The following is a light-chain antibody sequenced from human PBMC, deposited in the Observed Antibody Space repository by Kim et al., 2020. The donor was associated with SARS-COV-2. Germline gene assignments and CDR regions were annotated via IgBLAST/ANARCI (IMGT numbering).Light chain of an antibody. CDR2: ASS. CDR1: QDVSYF. J-gene: IGKJ1*01. Sequence: ASVGDSVTFAWRASQDVSYFLAWFPPRPGEAPKSLSNASSSLRSGVPSHFSGSRCGTDFTLTLSSLPPEEFATFYCQQYLSSPLSFGQATKVDI. V-gene: IGKV1-16*02. CDR3: QQYLSSPLS.